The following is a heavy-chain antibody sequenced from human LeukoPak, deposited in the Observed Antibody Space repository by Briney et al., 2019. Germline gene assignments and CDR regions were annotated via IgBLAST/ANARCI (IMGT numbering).Heavy chain of an antibody. Sequence: GGSLRLSCAASGFTFDDYGMSWVRQAPGKGLEWVSGINWNGGSTGYADSVKGRFTISRDNAKNSLYLQMNSLRAEDTALYHCARAGWLQFRYYYMDVWGKGTTVTVSS. V-gene: IGHV3-20*01. CDR2: INWNGGST. J-gene: IGHJ6*03. D-gene: IGHD5-24*01. CDR1: GFTFDDYG. CDR3: ARAGWLQFRYYYMDV.